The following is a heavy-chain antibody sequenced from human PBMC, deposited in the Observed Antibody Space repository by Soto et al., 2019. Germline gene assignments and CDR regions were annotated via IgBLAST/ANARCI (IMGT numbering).Heavy chain of an antibody. CDR3: ARVGAASRNYYYYGVDV. J-gene: IGHJ6*02. D-gene: IGHD3-16*01. CDR2: IYYSGST. V-gene: IGHV4-59*01. CDR1: GDSMNSYY. Sequence: LSLTCTVSGDSMNSYYWSWIRQSPGKGLEWVGYIYYSGSTHYNPSLKSRVTISLDTSKKQFSLRVTSVTAADTAIYYCARVGAASRNYYYYGVDVWGQGTTVTVSS.